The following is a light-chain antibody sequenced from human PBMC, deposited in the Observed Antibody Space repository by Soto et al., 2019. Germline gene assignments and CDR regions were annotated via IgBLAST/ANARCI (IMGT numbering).Light chain of an antibody. V-gene: IGLV2-14*01. Sequence: QSALTQPASVSGSPGQSITISCTGSSSDIGGHNYVSWYQHHPGKAPKLMIYDVTDRPSGVSDRFSGSKSGNTASLTISGLQAEDEAEYYCTSSTPSSTLVVFGTGTKLTVL. CDR3: TSSTPSSTLVV. CDR1: SSDIGGHNY. CDR2: DVT. J-gene: IGLJ1*01.